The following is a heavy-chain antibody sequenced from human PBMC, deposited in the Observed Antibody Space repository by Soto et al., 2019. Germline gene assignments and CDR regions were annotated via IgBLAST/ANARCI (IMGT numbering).Heavy chain of an antibody. J-gene: IGHJ5*02. CDR3: ARDREYNWNYNWFDP. CDR1: GYTFTSYG. V-gene: IGHV1-18*01. CDR2: ISTYNGNT. Sequence: QVQLVQSGAEVKKPGASVKVSCKASGYTFTSYGISWVRQAPGQGLEWMGWISTYNGNTNFTQKLQGRVTMTTDTSTSTAQMELRSLRSDDTAVYYCARDREYNWNYNWFDPWGQGTLVTVSS. D-gene: IGHD1-7*01.